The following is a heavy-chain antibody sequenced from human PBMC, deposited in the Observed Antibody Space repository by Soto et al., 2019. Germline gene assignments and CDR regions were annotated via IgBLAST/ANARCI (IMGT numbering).Heavy chain of an antibody. J-gene: IGHJ6*02. V-gene: IGHV3-48*02. D-gene: IGHD2-15*01. CDR2: ISSSNRTI. CDR1: GFTFRSYS. Sequence: LRLSCAASGFTFRSYSMNWVRQAPGKGLEWVSYISSSNRTINYADSVKGRFIISRDNAKNSLYLQMHSLRDEDTAVYYCAREGWPLLQTGMDVWGLGTTVTVSS. CDR3: AREGWPLLQTGMDV.